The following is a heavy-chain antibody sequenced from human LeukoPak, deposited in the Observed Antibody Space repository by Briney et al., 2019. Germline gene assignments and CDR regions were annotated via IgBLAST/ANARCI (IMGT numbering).Heavy chain of an antibody. CDR2: SYYSGTT. CDR3: AREGGPYRPLDY. Sequence: SETLSLICTVPGGSISSGGYYWSWIRQHPGKGLEWIGYSYYSGTTYYNPSLKSRVAISVDKSENHISLKLTSVTAADTAVYYCAREGGPYRPLDYSGQGTLVTVAS. CDR1: GGSISSGGYY. J-gene: IGHJ4*02. V-gene: IGHV4-31*03.